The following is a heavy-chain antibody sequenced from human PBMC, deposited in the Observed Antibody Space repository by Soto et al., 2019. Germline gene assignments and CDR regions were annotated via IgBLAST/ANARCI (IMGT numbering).Heavy chain of an antibody. CDR1: GYTFTGYY. CDR2: IIPIIGIA. D-gene: IGHD6-13*01. V-gene: IGHV1-69*02. J-gene: IGHJ4*02. Sequence: SVKVSCKASGYTFTGYYMHCVRQAPGQGLEWMGRIIPIIGIANYAQKFQGRVTITADKSTSTAYMELSSLRSEDTAVYYCAYNVYSSSWLYYFDYWGQGTLVTVSS. CDR3: AYNVYSSSWLYYFDY.